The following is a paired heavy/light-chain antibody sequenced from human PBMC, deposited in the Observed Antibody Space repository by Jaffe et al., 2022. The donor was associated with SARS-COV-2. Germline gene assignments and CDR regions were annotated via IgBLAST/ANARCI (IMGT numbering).Light chain of an antibody. CDR3: QSYDSSLSGYYV. J-gene: IGLJ1*01. CDR1: SSNIGAGYD. Sequence: QSVLTQPPSVSGAPGQRVTISCTGSSSNIGAGYDVHWYQQLPGTAPKLLIYGNSNRPSGVPDRFSGSKSGTSASLAITGLQAEDEADYYCQSYDSSLSGYYVFGTGTKVTVL. CDR2: GNS. V-gene: IGLV1-40*01.
Heavy chain of an antibody. CDR1: GYSISSGYY. V-gene: IGHV4-38-2*02. J-gene: IGHJ5*02. CDR3: ARRPNYYGSGILWFDP. CDR2: IYHSGST. Sequence: QVQLQESGPGLVKPSETLSLTCTVSGYSISSGYYWGWIRQPPGKGLEWIGSIYHSGSTYYNPSLKSRVTISVDTSKNQFSLKLSSVTAADTAVYYCARRPNYYGSGILWFDPWGQGTLVTVSS. D-gene: IGHD3-10*01.